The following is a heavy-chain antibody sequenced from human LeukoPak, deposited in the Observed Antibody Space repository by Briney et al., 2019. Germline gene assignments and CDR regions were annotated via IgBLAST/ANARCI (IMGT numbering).Heavy chain of an antibody. CDR2: ISSSSSYI. CDR3: ARERITMVRGVIGNWFDP. D-gene: IGHD3-10*01. J-gene: IGHJ5*02. Sequence: GGSLRLSCAASGFTFRSYWMHWVRQAPGKGLVWVSSISSSSSYIYYADSVKGRFTISRDNAKNSLYLQMNSLRAEDTAVYYCARERITMVRGVIGNWFDPWGQGTLVTVSS. V-gene: IGHV3-21*01. CDR1: GFTFRSYW.